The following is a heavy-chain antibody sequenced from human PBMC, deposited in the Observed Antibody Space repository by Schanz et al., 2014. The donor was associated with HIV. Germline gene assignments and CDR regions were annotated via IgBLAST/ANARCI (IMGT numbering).Heavy chain of an antibody. V-gene: IGHV3-30*03. D-gene: IGHD1-26*01. CDR3: ARGGGSGSYFAGYHFDY. CDR1: GFTFSKYG. CDR2: TSYVANNE. J-gene: IGHJ4*02. Sequence: VQLVESGGGLVKPGGSLRLSCAASGFTFSKYGVHWVRQAPGKGLEWVAVTSYVANNEKYADSVKGRFTISRDNSKNTLYLQMNSLRVDDTAVYYCARGGGSGSYFAGYHFDYWGQGTLVTVSS.